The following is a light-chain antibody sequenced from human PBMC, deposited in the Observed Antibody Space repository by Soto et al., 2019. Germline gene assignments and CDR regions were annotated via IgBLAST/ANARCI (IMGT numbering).Light chain of an antibody. CDR1: MRDVGAYNL. CDR2: EVR. V-gene: IGLV2-14*01. Sequence: QSVLTQPASVSGSAGQSITISCSGTMRDVGAYNLVSWYQQHPGTAPKLIIYEVRNRPSGISSRFSGSRSGNTASLTISGLQAEDEADYYCSSYTVRKTFVFGAGTKLTVL. J-gene: IGLJ1*01. CDR3: SSYTVRKTFV.